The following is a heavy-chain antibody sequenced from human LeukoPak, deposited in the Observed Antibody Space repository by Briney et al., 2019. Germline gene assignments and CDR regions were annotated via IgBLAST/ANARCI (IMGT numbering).Heavy chain of an antibody. CDR1: GFSFSTYW. V-gene: IGHV3-7*03. Sequence: PGGPLRLSCAASGFSFSTYWMAWVRQAPGKGLEWVGNIHKDGRVMFYAASVKGRFTISRDNAKNSLYLDMNSLRDEDTAIYYCASSHDSSGNDWGQGTLVTVTS. CDR3: ASSHDSSGND. J-gene: IGHJ4*02. D-gene: IGHD3-22*01. CDR2: IHKDGRVM.